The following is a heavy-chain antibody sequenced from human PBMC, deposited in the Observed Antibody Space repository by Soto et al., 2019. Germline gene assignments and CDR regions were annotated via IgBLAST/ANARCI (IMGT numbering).Heavy chain of an antibody. CDR1: GGSISSSDYY. Sequence: PSETLSLTCTVSGGSISSSDYYWSWIRQHPGKGLEWIGYIYYSGSTYHNPSLKSRVTISVDTSKNQFSLKLSSVTAADTAVYYCSRAAAAMVRGVMLDYWGQGTLHNVST. V-gene: IGHV4-31*03. D-gene: IGHD3-10*01. J-gene: IGHJ4*02. CDR3: SRAAAAMVRGVMLDY. CDR2: IYYSGST.